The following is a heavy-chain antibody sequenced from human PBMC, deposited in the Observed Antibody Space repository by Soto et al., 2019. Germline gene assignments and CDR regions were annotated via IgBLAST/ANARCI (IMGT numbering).Heavy chain of an antibody. CDR2: ISAHNGNT. D-gene: IGHD1-1*01. J-gene: IGHJ4*02. CDR3: ARGRYGDY. Sequence: QVHLVQSGAEVKKPGASVKVSCKASRYTFTSYGITWVRQAPGQGLEWMGWISAHNGNTDYAQKLQGRVIVTRDTSTSTAYMELRSPRSDDTAVYYCARGRYGDYWGQGALVTVSS. V-gene: IGHV1-18*01. CDR1: RYTFTSYG.